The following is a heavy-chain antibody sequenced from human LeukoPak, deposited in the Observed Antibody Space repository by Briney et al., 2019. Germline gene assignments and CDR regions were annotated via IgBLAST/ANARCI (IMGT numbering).Heavy chain of an antibody. J-gene: IGHJ4*02. CDR3: ARHATHVDIVAMPFDY. CDR2: INHSGST. CDR1: GGPFSGYY. V-gene: IGHV4-34*01. D-gene: IGHD5-12*01. Sequence: SETLSLTCAVYGGPFSGYYWSWIRQPPGKGLEWIGEINHSGSTNYNPSLKSRVTISVDTSKNQFSLKLSSVTAADTAVYYCARHATHVDIVAMPFDYWGQGTLVTVSS.